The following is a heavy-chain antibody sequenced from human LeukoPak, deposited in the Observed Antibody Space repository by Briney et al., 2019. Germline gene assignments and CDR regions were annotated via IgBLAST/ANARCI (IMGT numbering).Heavy chain of an antibody. CDR1: GFSVSDKH. D-gene: IGHD6-19*01. J-gene: IGHJ4*02. Sequence: GRSLRLSCAASGFSVSDKHMSWVRQALGKGLVWVSVIYSGGSTYYADSVKGRFTISRDNSKNTLYLQMNSLRAEDTAVYYCARVTSGWNNFDYWGQGTLVTVSS. CDR2: IYSGGST. CDR3: ARVTSGWNNFDY. V-gene: IGHV3-53*01.